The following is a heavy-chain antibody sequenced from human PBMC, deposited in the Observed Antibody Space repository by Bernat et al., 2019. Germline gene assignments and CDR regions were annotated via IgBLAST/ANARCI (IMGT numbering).Heavy chain of an antibody. J-gene: IGHJ4*02. V-gene: IGHV3-7*03. Sequence: EVQLVESGGGLVQPGGSLRLSCAASGFTFSSYWMSWVRQAPGKGLEWVANIKQDGSEKYYVDSVKGRFTISRDNAKNSLYLQMNSLRAEDTAVYYCARTDYGDYSQPGGGALLPESWGQGTLVTVSS. CDR3: ARTDYGDYSQPGGGALLPES. CDR2: IKQDGSEK. CDR1: GFTFSSYW. D-gene: IGHD4-17*01.